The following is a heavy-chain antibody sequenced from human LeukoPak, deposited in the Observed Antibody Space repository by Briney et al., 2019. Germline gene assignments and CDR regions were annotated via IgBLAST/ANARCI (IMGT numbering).Heavy chain of an antibody. D-gene: IGHD3-3*01. CDR2: VHLDGRT. J-gene: IGHJ4*02. CDR3: AREGGFYRPLDY. Sequence: PSETLSLSCGVSGGSVINTNWWTWVRQPPGKGLEWIGEVHLDGRTNYNPSLESRLTMSVDVSENQVSLKLTSVTAADTAVYYCAREGGFYRPLDYSGQGTLVTVSS. CDR1: GGSVINTNW. V-gene: IGHV4-4*02.